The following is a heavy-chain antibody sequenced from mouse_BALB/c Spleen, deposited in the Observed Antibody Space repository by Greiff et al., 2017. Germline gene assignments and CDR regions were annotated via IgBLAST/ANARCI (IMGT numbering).Heavy chain of an antibody. V-gene: IGHV2-2*02. J-gene: IGHJ4*01. D-gene: IGHD1-1*01. Sequence: VKLMESGPGLVQPSQSLSITCTVSGFSLTSYGVHWVRQSPGKGLEWLGVIWSGGSTDYNAAFISRLSISKDNSKSQVFFKMNSLQANDTAIYYCARNRDYYGSSPLYAMDYWGQGTSVTVSS. CDR1: GFSLTSYG. CDR2: IWSGGST. CDR3: ARNRDYYGSSPLYAMDY.